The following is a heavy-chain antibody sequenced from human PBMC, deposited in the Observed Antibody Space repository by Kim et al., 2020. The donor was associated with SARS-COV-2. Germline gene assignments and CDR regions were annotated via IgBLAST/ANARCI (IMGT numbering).Heavy chain of an antibody. D-gene: IGHD2-2*01. Sequence: QKIQGRVTMTRDTSTSAVYMELSSLRSEDTAVYYCARGGLVPAAKDAFDIWGQGTMVTVSS. J-gene: IGHJ3*02. CDR3: ARGGLVPAAKDAFDI. V-gene: IGHV1-46*01.